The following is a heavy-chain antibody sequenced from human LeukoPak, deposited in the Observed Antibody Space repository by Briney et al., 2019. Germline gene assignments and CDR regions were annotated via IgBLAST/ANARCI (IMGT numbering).Heavy chain of an antibody. Sequence: SETLSLTCTVSGGSISSYYWSWIRQPPGKGLEWIGCIYYGGSTSYNPSLKSRVIISVDMSKNQFSLKLSSVTAADTAVYYCARHAIVGATFNWFDPWGQGTLVTVSS. D-gene: IGHD1-26*01. CDR1: GGSISSYY. CDR3: ARHAIVGATFNWFDP. J-gene: IGHJ5*02. V-gene: IGHV4-59*08. CDR2: IYYGGST.